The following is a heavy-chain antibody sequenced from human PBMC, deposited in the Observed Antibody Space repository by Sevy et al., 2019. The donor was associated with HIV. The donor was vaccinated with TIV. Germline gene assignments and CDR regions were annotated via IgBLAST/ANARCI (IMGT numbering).Heavy chain of an antibody. D-gene: IGHD3-10*01. J-gene: IGHJ4*02. CDR3: ARDSVLSPRVFDS. Sequence: SETLSLTCTVSGGTMSSYFWSWIWQPPGKGLEWIGYIYYTGTTNYNPSLKSRLTMSLDTSKNRFSLKLTAMTAADTAVYYCARDSVLSPRVFDSWGQGTLVTVSS. V-gene: IGHV4-59*01. CDR2: IYYTGTT. CDR1: GGTMSSYF.